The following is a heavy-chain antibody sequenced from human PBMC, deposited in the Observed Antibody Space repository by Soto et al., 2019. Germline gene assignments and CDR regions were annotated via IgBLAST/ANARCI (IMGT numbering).Heavy chain of an antibody. J-gene: IGHJ5*02. Sequence: QMQLVQSGAEVRMPGSSVKVSCKASGGTFSTYSINWVRQAPGQGLEWMGGIIPLFGTTNYAQKFKGRVTITADESTSTAYVELSSLRAEDAAVYYCARGATHGSSWYFLFDPCGQVTLVTVSS. CDR1: GGTFSTYS. D-gene: IGHD6-13*01. V-gene: IGHV1-69*01. CDR3: ARGATHGSSWYFLFDP. CDR2: IIPLFGTT.